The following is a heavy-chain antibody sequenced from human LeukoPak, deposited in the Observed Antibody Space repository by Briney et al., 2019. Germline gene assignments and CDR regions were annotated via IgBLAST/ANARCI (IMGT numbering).Heavy chain of an antibody. Sequence: GGTLRLSCAASGFTFSSYGMSWVRQAPGRGLEGVSAISGSGGSAYYADSVKGRFTTSRDNSKNTLYLQMNSLRAEDTAVYYCAKVGVIAAAGYLGYFDYWGQGTLVTVSS. V-gene: IGHV3-23*01. CDR3: AKVGVIAAAGYLGYFDY. CDR2: ISGSGGSA. J-gene: IGHJ4*02. D-gene: IGHD6-13*01. CDR1: GFTFSSYG.